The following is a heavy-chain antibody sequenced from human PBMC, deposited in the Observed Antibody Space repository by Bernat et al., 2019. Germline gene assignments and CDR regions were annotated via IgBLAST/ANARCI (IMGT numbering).Heavy chain of an antibody. Sequence: EVQLVESGGGLVQPGGSLRLSCAASGFTVSSNYMSWVRQAPGKGLEWVSVIYSGGSTYYAGSVKGRFTISRHNSKNTLYLQMNSLRAEDTAVYYCARYGSGGAFDIWGQGTMVTVSS. CDR3: ARYGSGGAFDI. CDR1: GFTVSSNY. J-gene: IGHJ3*02. V-gene: IGHV3-53*04. CDR2: IYSGGST. D-gene: IGHD3-10*01.